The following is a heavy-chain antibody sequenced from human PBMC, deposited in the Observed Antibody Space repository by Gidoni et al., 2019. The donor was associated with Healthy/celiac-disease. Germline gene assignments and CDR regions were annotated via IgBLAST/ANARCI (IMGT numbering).Heavy chain of an antibody. CDR3: AAIVGATIGHDY. V-gene: IGHV3-23*04. Sequence: EVQLVRSGGDFVQPGGSLIPSCAASGFTFSSYAMNWVRQTPGRGLEWVSASSGSGGSTYYADSVKGRFTISRDNSKNTLYLQMNSLRAEDTAVYYCAAIVGATIGHDYWGQGTLVTVSS. CDR2: SSGSGGST. J-gene: IGHJ4*02. CDR1: GFTFSSYA. D-gene: IGHD1-26*01.